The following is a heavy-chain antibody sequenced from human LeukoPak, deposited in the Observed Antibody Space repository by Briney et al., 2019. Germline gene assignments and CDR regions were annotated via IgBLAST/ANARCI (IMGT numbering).Heavy chain of an antibody. Sequence: PSETLSLTCAVYGGSFSGYYWSWIRQPPGKGLEWIGEINHSGSTNYNPSLKSRVTISVDTSKNQFSLKLSSVTAADAAVYYCARGRGYCGTTTCYYYFDSWGQGTLVTVSS. V-gene: IGHV4-34*01. J-gene: IGHJ4*02. CDR3: ARGRGYCGTTTCYYYFDS. CDR2: INHSGST. D-gene: IGHD2-2*01. CDR1: GGSFSGYY.